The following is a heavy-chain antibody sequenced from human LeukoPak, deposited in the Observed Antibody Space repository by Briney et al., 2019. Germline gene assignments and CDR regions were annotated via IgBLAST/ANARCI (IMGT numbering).Heavy chain of an antibody. D-gene: IGHD6-19*01. CDR3: ARELRQWLASGPNGY. CDR1: GFTFSSYN. CDR2: ISGSSSTI. V-gene: IGHV3-48*01. J-gene: IGHJ4*02. Sequence: PGGSLRLSCAASGFTFSSYNMNWVRQAPGKGLDWVSYISGSSSTIKYADSVKGRFTISRDNAKNSLYLQMNSLRAEDTAVYYCARELRQWLASGPNGYWGQGTLVTVSS.